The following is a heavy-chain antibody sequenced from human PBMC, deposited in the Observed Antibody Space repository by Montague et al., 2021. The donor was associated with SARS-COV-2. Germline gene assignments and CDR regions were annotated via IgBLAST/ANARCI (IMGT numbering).Heavy chain of an antibody. D-gene: IGHD2-15*01. Sequence: CAISGDSVSGNTVTWNSNRQSPAIHFQRLGGTCYRSKWYHDYAISLESRITINPDTSKNQFSLQLSSVAPEDTAVFYCARTTTRMLYPENAFDIWGQGTMVTVSS. J-gene: IGHJ3*02. V-gene: IGHV6-1*01. CDR3: ARTTTRMLYPENAFDI. CDR2: TCYRSKWYH. CDR1: GDSVSGNTVT.